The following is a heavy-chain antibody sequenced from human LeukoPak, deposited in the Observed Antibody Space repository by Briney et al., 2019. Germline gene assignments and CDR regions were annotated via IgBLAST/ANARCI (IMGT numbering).Heavy chain of an antibody. CDR3: ARNSLNCSDGRCYLSWFDP. D-gene: IGHD2-15*01. V-gene: IGHV1-2*02. J-gene: IGHJ5*02. Sequence: ASVKVSCKASGYTFTGYYMHWVRQAPGQGLEWMGWINPNTGAAHFVQKFQGRVTMTRDTSISTAYMELSRLESDDTAVYYCARNSLNCSDGRCYLSWFDPWGQGTLVTVSS. CDR1: GYTFTGYY. CDR2: INPNTGAA.